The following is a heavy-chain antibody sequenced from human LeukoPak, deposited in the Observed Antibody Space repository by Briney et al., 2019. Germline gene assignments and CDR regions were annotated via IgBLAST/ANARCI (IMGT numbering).Heavy chain of an antibody. V-gene: IGHV3-23*01. D-gene: IGHD5-18*01. J-gene: IGHJ4*02. CDR1: GFTFSSYA. Sequence: GGSLRLSCAASGFTFSSYAMSWVRQAPGKGLEWVSAISGSGGSTYYADSVKGRFTIFRDNSKNALYLQMNSLRAEDTAVYYCAKGHVDTAMDIHFDYWGQGTLVTVSS. CDR3: AKGHVDTAMDIHFDY. CDR2: ISGSGGST.